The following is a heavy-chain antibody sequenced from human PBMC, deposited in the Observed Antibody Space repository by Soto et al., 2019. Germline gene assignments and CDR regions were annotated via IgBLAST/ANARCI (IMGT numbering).Heavy chain of an antibody. CDR3: ARCGLDYGMDV. V-gene: IGHV4-4*07. CDR2: FYPTGKI. D-gene: IGHD3-16*01. CDR1: GGSINSYY. J-gene: IGHJ6*02. Sequence: PSETLSLTCTVSGGSINSYYWCWVRQPAGKGLEWIGRFYPTGKINYSPSLKSRLTMSADTSRSQFSLNLTSVTAADTAVYYCARCGLDYGMDVWGQGTTVT.